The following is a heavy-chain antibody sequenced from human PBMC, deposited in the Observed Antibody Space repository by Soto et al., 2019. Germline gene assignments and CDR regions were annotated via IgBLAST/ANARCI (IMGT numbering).Heavy chain of an antibody. V-gene: IGHV1-69*12. D-gene: IGHD2-15*01. CDR3: ARGGDIVVVVAATHLDY. CDR2: IIPIFGTA. CDR1: GGTFSSYA. Sequence: QVQLVQSGAEVKKPGSSVKVSCKASGGTFSSYAISWVRQAPGQGLEWMGGIIPIFGTANYAQKFQGRVTIPADESTSTGYMELRSLRSEDTAVYYCARGGDIVVVVAATHLDYWGQGTLVTVSS. J-gene: IGHJ4*02.